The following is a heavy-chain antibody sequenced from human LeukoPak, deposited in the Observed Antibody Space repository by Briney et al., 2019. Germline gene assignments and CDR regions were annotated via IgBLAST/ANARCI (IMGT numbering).Heavy chain of an antibody. Sequence: NSSETLSLTCAVYGGSFSGYYWSWIRQPPGKGLEWIGEINHSGSTNYNPSLKSRVTTSGDTSKNQFSLKLSSLTAADTAVYYCARGLGRPAAIYYSYYYMDVWGKGTTVTVSS. D-gene: IGHD2-2*01. V-gene: IGHV4-34*01. CDR2: INHSGST. J-gene: IGHJ6*03. CDR3: ARGLGRPAAIYYSYYYMDV. CDR1: GGSFSGYY.